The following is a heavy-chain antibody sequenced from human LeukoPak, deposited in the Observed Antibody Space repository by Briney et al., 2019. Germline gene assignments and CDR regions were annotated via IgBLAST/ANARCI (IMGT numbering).Heavy chain of an antibody. Sequence: GRSLRLSCAASGFTFDDYAMHWVRQAPGKGLEWVSGISWNSGSIGYADSVKGRFTISRDNAKNSLYLQINSLRAEDTALYYCAKDSARFGELATDAFDIWGQGTMVTVSS. J-gene: IGHJ3*02. CDR2: ISWNSGSI. D-gene: IGHD3-10*01. CDR1: GFTFDDYA. CDR3: AKDSARFGELATDAFDI. V-gene: IGHV3-9*01.